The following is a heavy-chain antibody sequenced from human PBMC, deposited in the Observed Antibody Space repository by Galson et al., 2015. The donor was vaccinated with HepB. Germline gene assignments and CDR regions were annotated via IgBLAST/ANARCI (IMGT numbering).Heavy chain of an antibody. CDR2: IYPGDPDT. Sequence: QSGAEVKKPGESLKISCKGSGYSFTNYWIGWVRQMPGKGLELMGIIYPGDPDTRYSPSFQGQVTISADKSISTAYLQWGSLKASDTAIYYCARSVGATSSDAFDIWGQGTMVTVSS. CDR3: ARSVGATSSDAFDI. D-gene: IGHD1-26*01. J-gene: IGHJ3*02. CDR1: GYSFTNYW. V-gene: IGHV5-51*01.